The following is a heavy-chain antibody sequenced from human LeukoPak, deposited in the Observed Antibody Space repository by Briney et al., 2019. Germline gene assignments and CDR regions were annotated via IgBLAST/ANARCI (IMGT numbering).Heavy chain of an antibody. J-gene: IGHJ4*02. CDR1: DGSFSGYY. D-gene: IGHD6-19*01. CDR2: INDGGNS. V-gene: IGHV4-34*01. Sequence: SETLSLTCAVSDGSFSGYYWTWIRQPPGKGLEWIGEINDGGNSFYSPSLKSRVTISVDTSKNQFSLKLSSVTAADTAAYYCARHPTSGQVDYWGQGTLVTVSS. CDR3: ARHPTSGQVDY.